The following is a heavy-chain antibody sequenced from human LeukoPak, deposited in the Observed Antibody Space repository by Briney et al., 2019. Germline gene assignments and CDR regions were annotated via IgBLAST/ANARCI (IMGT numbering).Heavy chain of an antibody. J-gene: IGHJ4*02. Sequence: ASVQVSCKASGYTFTGYYMHWVRPAPGQGLEWMGWIKPNSGGTNYAQKFQGRVTMTRDTSISTAYMELSSLGSDDTTVYSCASSGIAAAHYWGQGTLVTVPS. CDR3: ASSGIAAAHY. V-gene: IGHV1-2*02. CDR2: IKPNSGGT. CDR1: GYTFTGYY. D-gene: IGHD6-13*01.